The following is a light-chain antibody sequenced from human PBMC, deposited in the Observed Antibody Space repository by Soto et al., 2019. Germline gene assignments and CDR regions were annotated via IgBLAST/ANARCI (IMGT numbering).Light chain of an antibody. J-gene: IGLJ2*01. CDR3: SSYTGSSTLPV. CDR2: DVS. CDR1: SSDVGGYNY. Sequence: QSALTQPASVSGSPGQSITISCTGTSSDVGGYNYVSWYQQHPGKAPKLMIYDVSNRPSGVSYRFSGSKSGNTASLTISGLQAEDEADYYCSSYTGSSTLPVFGGGTQLTVL. V-gene: IGLV2-14*01.